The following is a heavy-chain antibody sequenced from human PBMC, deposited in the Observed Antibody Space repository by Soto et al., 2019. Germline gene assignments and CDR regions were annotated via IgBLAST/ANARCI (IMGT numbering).Heavy chain of an antibody. V-gene: IGHV3-7*03. J-gene: IGHJ4*02. CDR3: ARGPLDY. CDR2: INEDGSEK. Sequence: EVQLVESGGGLVQPGGSLRLSCAASGFTFSSYWMNWVRQAPGRGLEWVANINEDGSEKTYVDSVKGRFTISRDNGKNSLDLQMNSLSAGDTAVYYCARGPLDYWGQGTLVSVSS. CDR1: GFTFSSYW.